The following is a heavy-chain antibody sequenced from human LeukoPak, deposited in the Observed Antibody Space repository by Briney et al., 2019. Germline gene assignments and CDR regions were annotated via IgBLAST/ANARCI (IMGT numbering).Heavy chain of an antibody. Sequence: SETLSLTCTVSGGSISSSSFYWGWIRQPPGKGLGWIGSIYYSGSTYYNPSLKSRVTISVDTSKNQFSLKLSSVTAADTAVYYCARLYYDFRSGYYNTFGDWFDPWGQGTLVTVSS. CDR2: IYYSGST. J-gene: IGHJ5*02. D-gene: IGHD3-3*01. CDR3: ARLYYDFRSGYYNTFGDWFDP. CDR1: GGSISSSSFY. V-gene: IGHV4-39*01.